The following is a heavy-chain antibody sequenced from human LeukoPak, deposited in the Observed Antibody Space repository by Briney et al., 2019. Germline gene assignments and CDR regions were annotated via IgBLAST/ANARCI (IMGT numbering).Heavy chain of an antibody. J-gene: IGHJ3*01. D-gene: IGHD3-22*01. CDR3: AKGPYDHPYYYDSSGYYSQ. Sequence: HPGGSLRLSCAASGFTFSSYAMSWVRQAPGKGLEWVSAISGSGGSTYYADSVKGRLTISRDNSKNTLYLQMNSLRAEDTAVYYCAKGPYDHPYYYDSSGYYSQWGQGTMVTVSS. CDR1: GFTFSSYA. V-gene: IGHV3-23*01. CDR2: ISGSGGST.